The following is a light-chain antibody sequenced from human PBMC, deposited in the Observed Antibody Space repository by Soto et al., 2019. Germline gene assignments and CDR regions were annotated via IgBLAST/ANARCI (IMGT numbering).Light chain of an antibody. J-gene: IGKJ2*01. CDR2: DAT. CDR1: QSISSW. CDR3: QQYNSYYT. Sequence: DIQMTQSPSTLSASVGDRATITCRASQSISSWLAWYQQKPGKAHKLLIYDATSFESGVPSRYSGSGSRKDFTLTSTSLQPDDFAPDFGQQYNSYYTFGQGTKLEIK. V-gene: IGKV1-5*01.